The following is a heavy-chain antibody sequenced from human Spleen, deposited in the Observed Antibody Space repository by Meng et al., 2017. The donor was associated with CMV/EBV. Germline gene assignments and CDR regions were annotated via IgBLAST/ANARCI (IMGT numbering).Heavy chain of an antibody. Sequence: GGSLRLSWKGSGYSFTSYWIGWVRQMPGKGLEWMGIIFPGDSDIRYSPSFQGQVTISADRSISTAYLQWSSLKAPDTAMYYCARFKEFGLLGGMDVWGQGTTVTVSS. CDR1: GYSFTSYW. D-gene: IGHD3-10*01. J-gene: IGHJ6*02. V-gene: IGHV5-51*01. CDR3: ARFKEFGLLGGMDV. CDR2: IFPGDSDI.